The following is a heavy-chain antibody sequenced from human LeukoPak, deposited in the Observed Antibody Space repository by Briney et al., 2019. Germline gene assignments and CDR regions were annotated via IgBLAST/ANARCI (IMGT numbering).Heavy chain of an antibody. V-gene: IGHV3-9*01. D-gene: IGHD3-10*01. CDR2: ISWNSGSI. J-gene: IGHJ4*02. CDR1: GFTFDDYA. Sequence: SLRLSCAASGFTFDDYAMHWVRQAPGKGLEWVSGISWNSGSIGYAGSVKGRFTISRDNAKNSLYLQMNSLRAEDTALYYCGRFRSGFDYWGQGTLVTVSS. CDR3: GRFRSGFDY.